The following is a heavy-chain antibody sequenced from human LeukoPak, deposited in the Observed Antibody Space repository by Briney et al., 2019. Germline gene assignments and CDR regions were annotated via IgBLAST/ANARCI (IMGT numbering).Heavy chain of an antibody. V-gene: IGHV3-7*01. J-gene: IGHJ4*02. CDR2: IKLDGSEK. CDR1: GFTFSSYW. CDR3: ARDFFAFGGVIALLDY. D-gene: IGHD3-16*02. Sequence: GRSLRLSCAASGFTFSSYWMSWVRQAPGKGLEWVANIKLDGSEKYYVDSVKGRFTISRDNAKKSLHLQMNSLRDEDTAVYSCARDFFAFGGVIALLDYWGQGTLVTVSS.